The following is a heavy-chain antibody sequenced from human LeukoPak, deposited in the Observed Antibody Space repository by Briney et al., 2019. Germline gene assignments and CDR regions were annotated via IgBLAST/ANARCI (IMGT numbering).Heavy chain of an antibody. Sequence: PSETLSLTCTVSGGSISSYSWSWIRQPPGKGLEGIRYIYYTGSSNYNPSLKSRVSISLDTSKNHFSLRLSSVTAADTAVYYCARRAYSYGHYYYFDFWGQGTLVTVSS. V-gene: IGHV4-59*01. CDR1: GGSISSYS. D-gene: IGHD5-18*01. J-gene: IGHJ4*02. CDR2: IYYTGSS. CDR3: ARRAYSYGHYYYFDF.